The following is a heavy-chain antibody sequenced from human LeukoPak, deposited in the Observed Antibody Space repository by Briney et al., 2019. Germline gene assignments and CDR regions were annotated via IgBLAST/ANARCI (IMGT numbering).Heavy chain of an antibody. CDR1: GFTFSAYA. V-gene: IGHV3-23*01. Sequence: GGSLRLSCTASGFTFSAYAMMWVRQVPGKGPEWVSAIRGGGGSAFYADSVKGRFTISRDNSKYTLFLQMNGLRAEDTAVYYCARDPNGDYIGAFDMWGPGTMVTVSS. J-gene: IGHJ3*02. CDR2: IRGGGGSA. D-gene: IGHD4-17*01. CDR3: ARDPNGDYIGAFDM.